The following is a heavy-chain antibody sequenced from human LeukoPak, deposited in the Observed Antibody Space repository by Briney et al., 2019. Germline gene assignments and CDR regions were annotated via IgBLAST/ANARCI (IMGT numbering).Heavy chain of an antibody. Sequence: SETLSLTCSVSGGSISGYYWTWIRQPPGKGLEWIGYIFYSGTTSYNPSLKSRVTMSVDKTKNQFSLKLRSVTAADTAVYYCARSSKTPDSSTWFFDYWGQGILVTVSS. D-gene: IGHD6-6*01. V-gene: IGHV4-59*01. CDR3: ARSSKTPDSSTWFFDY. J-gene: IGHJ4*02. CDR1: GGSISGYY. CDR2: IFYSGTT.